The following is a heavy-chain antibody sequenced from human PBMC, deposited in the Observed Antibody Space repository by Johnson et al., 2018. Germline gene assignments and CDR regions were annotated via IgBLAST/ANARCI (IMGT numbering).Heavy chain of an antibody. V-gene: IGHV3-49*03. CDR2: IRSKAYGGTT. CDR1: GFTSGDYA. Sequence: VQLVESGGGLVQPGRSLRLSCTASGFTSGDYAMSWFRQAPGKGLEWLCFIRSKAYGGTTEYAASVKGRFTISRDDSKSIAYLKMNSLKTEDTAGYYCSRVRSRNAAECFQHWGQGTLVTVSS. CDR3: SRVRSRNAAECFQH. J-gene: IGHJ1*01.